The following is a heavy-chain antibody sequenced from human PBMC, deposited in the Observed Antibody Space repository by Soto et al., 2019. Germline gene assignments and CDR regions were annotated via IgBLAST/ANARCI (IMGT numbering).Heavy chain of an antibody. J-gene: IGHJ4*02. CDR3: ARNRLLWYEDLEY. CDR1: GYNFMTYI. V-gene: IGHV1-3*01. CDR2: INAGSGAT. D-gene: IGHD3-10*01. Sequence: QVQLVQSGPEVKKPGASVQISCRTSGYNFMTYILHWVRQAPGQRPEWMGWINAGSGATSYSQILHGRVTITRDTSARTAYMELSSLRPEDTATYYCARNRLLWYEDLEYWGQGTLVTVSS.